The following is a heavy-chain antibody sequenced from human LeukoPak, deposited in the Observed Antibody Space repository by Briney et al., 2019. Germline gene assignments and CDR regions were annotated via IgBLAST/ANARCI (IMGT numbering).Heavy chain of an antibody. D-gene: IGHD3-10*01. Sequence: GASVKVSCKASGGAFNTYALIWVRQAPGQGLEWMGGIIPIFGTANYAQKFQGRVTITADESTSTAYMELSSLRSEDTAVYYCVSHVRGVTLPYWGQGTLVTVSS. V-gene: IGHV1-69*13. CDR1: GGAFNTYA. CDR2: IIPIFGTA. J-gene: IGHJ4*02. CDR3: VSHVRGVTLPY.